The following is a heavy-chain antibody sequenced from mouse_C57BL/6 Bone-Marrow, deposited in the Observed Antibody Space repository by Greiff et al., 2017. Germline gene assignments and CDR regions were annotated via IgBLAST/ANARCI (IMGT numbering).Heavy chain of an antibody. V-gene: IGHV1-69*01. CDR3: ARESGYYGLFDY. J-gene: IGHJ2*01. CDR1: GYTFTSSW. CDR2: IDPSDSYT. Sequence: QVQLQQPGAELVMPGASVKLSCKASGYTFTSSWMHWVKQRPGQGLEWIGEIDPSDSYTNYNQKFKGKSTLTVEKSSSTAYMQLSSLTSEDSAVYYCARESGYYGLFDYWGQGTTRTVSS. D-gene: IGHD1-2*01.